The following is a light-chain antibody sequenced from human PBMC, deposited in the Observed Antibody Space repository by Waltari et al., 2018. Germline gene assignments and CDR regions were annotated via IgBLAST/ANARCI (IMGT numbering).Light chain of an antibody. J-gene: IGLJ1*01. CDR3: MIWDSSAYV. V-gene: IGLV5-45*03. CDR2: YKSDSDK. Sequence: AALTQPSSLSASPGASASLTCTLPSGITVGTYRIYWYQQKPGSPPQYLLNYKSDSDKEQGSGVSSRFSGSKDASANAGILFISGLQSEDEADYYCMIWDSSAYVFGTGTKVTVL. CDR1: SGITVGTYR.